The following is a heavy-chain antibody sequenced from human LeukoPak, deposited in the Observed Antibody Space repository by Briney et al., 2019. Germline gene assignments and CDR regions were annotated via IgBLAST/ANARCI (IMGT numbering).Heavy chain of an antibody. CDR1: GGSFSGYY. CDR2: INHSGST. J-gene: IGHJ4*02. D-gene: IGHD3-22*01. V-gene: IGHV4-34*01. Sequence: PSETLSLTCAVYGGSFSGYYWSWIRQPPGKGLEWIGEINHSGSTNYNPSLKSRVTISVDTSKNQFSLKLSSVTAADTAVYYCARGPAVYDSSGYYTDYWGQGTLVTVSS. CDR3: ARGPAVYDSSGYYTDY.